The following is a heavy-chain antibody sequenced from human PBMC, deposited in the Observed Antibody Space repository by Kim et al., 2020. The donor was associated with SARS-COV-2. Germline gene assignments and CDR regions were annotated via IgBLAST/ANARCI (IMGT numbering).Heavy chain of an antibody. CDR3: AKQAKQAYFDY. V-gene: IGHV5-51*01. Sequence: RYSPSFPGQVTISADKSISTAYLQWSYLKASDTAIYYCAKQAKQAYFDYWGQGALVTVSS. J-gene: IGHJ4*02.